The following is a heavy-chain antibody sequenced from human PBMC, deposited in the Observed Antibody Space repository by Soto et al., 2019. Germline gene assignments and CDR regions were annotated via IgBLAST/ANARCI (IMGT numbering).Heavy chain of an antibody. CDR1: GYPLTDYY. J-gene: IGHJ6*02. D-gene: IGHD6-19*01. Sequence: XSVKVACKASGYPLTDYYMHWVRQAPGQGLEWMGWINPNSGGTNYAQKFQGRVAMTRDTSITTAYMEVSSLRSDDTAVYYCARIPVAGYLFHQGMDVWGQGTTVTVSS. CDR3: ARIPVAGYLFHQGMDV. CDR2: INPNSGGT. V-gene: IGHV1-2*02.